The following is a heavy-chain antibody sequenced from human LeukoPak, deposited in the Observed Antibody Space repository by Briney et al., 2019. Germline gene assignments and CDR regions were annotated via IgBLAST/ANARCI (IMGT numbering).Heavy chain of an antibody. V-gene: IGHV3-23*01. Sequence: GGSLRLSCAASGFTFSSYAMSWVRQAPGKGLEWVSAISGSGGSTYYADSVKGRFTISRDNSKNTLYLQMNSLRAEDTAVYYCAKVGGIIVVVPAASDYWGQGTLVTVSS. CDR2: ISGSGGST. CDR3: AKVGGIIVVVPAASDY. CDR1: GFTFSSYA. D-gene: IGHD2-2*01. J-gene: IGHJ4*02.